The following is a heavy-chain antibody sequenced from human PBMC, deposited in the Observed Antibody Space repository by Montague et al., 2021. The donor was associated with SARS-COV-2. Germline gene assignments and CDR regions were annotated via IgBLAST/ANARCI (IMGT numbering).Heavy chain of an antibody. Sequence: SETLSLTCTVSGGSISSSSYYWGWIRQPPGKGLEWIGSIYYSGXTXYXXXXKXRVTISVDTSKNQFSLKLSSVTAADTAVYYCARHASYDYSKDLYYYYYYGMDVWGQGTTVTVS. CDR3: ARHASYDYSKDLYYYYYYGMDV. J-gene: IGHJ6*02. V-gene: IGHV4-39*01. CDR2: IYYSGXT. CDR1: GGSISSSSYY. D-gene: IGHD4-11*01.